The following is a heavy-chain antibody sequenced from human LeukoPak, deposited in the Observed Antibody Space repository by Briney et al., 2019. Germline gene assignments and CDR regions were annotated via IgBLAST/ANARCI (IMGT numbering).Heavy chain of an antibody. D-gene: IGHD3-3*01. Sequence: SETLSLTCTVSGGSISSYYWSWIRQPPGKGLEWIGYIYYSGSTNYNPSLKSRVTISVDTSKNQLSLKLGSVTAADTAVYYCAREGDDFWSGQWYYMDVWGKGTTVTVSS. CDR2: IYYSGST. V-gene: IGHV4-59*01. CDR1: GGSISSYY. CDR3: AREGDDFWSGQWYYMDV. J-gene: IGHJ6*03.